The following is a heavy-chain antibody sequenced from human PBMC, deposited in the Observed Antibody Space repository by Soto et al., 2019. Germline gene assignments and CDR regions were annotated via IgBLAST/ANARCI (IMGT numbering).Heavy chain of an antibody. CDR3: AIHNGTTTGMDV. V-gene: IGHV5-51*01. CDR2: FDPGAFDT. J-gene: IGHJ6*02. CDR1: GYSFTTYW. Sequence: GESLKISCQGSGYSFTTYWIAWVRQMPGKGLMWWGFFDPGAFDTSYSPSFQGQVTMSADMSISTAYLQWSSLQASDTAIYYCAIHNGTTTGMDVWGQGTTVTVAS. D-gene: IGHD1-7*01.